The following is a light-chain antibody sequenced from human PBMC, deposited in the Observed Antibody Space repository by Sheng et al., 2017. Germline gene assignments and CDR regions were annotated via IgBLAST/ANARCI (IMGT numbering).Light chain of an antibody. V-gene: IGKV2-28*01. J-gene: IGKJ4*01. CDR2: LGS. CDR3: MQALQTPT. Sequence: VVMIQSPLSLPVTPGEPASISCRSSQSLFHNNKHNYLTWYVQKPGQSPQVLIYLGSNRASGVPDRFSGSGSGTDFTLKISRVEAEDVGIYYCMQALQTPTFGGGTRVEIK. CDR1: QSLFHNNKHNY.